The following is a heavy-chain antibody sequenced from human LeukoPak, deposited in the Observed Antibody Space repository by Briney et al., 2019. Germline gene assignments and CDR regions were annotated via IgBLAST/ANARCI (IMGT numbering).Heavy chain of an antibody. CDR3: ARGEDWKSTTFDY. CDR1: GGSISSSSYY. Sequence: SETLSLTCTVSGGSISSSSYYWGWIRQPPGKGLEWIGSIYYSGSTYYNPSLKSRVTISVDTSKNQFSLKLSSVTAADTAVYYCARGEDWKSTTFDYWGQGTLVTVSS. V-gene: IGHV4-39*07. J-gene: IGHJ4*02. D-gene: IGHD1-1*01. CDR2: IYYSGST.